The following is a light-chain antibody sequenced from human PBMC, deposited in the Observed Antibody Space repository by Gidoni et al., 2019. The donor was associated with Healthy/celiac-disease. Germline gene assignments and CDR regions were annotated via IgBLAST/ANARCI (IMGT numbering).Light chain of an antibody. J-gene: IGKJ5*01. V-gene: IGKV3-15*01. CDR3: QQYNNWPPVT. Sequence: EIVMTQSPATLSVSPGERATLSCRASQSVSSNLAWYQQKPGQAPRLLIYGASSGSGTEFTPTISSLQSEDFAVYYCQQYNNWPPVTFGQXTRL. CDR2: GAS. CDR1: QSVSSN.